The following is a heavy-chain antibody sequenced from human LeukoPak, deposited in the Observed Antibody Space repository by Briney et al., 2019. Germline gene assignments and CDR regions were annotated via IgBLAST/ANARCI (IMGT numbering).Heavy chain of an antibody. D-gene: IGHD2-15*01. J-gene: IGHJ4*02. CDR1: GFTLSKYR. CDR2: INTDGSST. CDR3: TRVDLYCSGGGCYSVAPLDY. V-gene: IGHV3-74*01. Sequence: GGSLRLSCAASGFTLSKYRMHWVRQAPGKGLVWVSRINTDGSSTIYADSVKGRLTISRDNAKNTLHLQMNSLRADDTAVYYCTRVDLYCSGGGCYSVAPLDYWGQGTLVTVSS.